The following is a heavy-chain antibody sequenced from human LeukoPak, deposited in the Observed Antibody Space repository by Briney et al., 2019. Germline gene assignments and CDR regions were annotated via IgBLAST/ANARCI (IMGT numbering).Heavy chain of an antibody. CDR1: GXSFTNYC. CDR2: IDPSDSYS. CDR3: ARQMMDTYGYVVMDN. V-gene: IGHV5-10-1*01. J-gene: IGHJ1*01. D-gene: IGHD5-18*01. Sequence: PGESLKISSKGSGXSFTNYCISWVRQVPGKGLEWMGRIDPSDSYSDYSPSFQGHVTISVDKSISTAYLQCRGLNASDTALYYCARQMMDTYGYVVMDNWGQGTLVTVSS.